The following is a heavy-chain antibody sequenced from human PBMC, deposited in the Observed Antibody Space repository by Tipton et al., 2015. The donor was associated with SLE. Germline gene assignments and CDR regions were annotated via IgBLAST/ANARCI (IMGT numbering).Heavy chain of an antibody. CDR2: IYCSGST. D-gene: IGHD6-13*01. Sequence: TLSLTCTVSGGSISSHYWSWIRQPPGKGLEWIGYIYCSGSTNYNPSLKSRVTISVDTSKNQFSLKLSSVTAADTAVYYCARGSAAAVGGAFDIWGQGTMVTVSS. J-gene: IGHJ3*02. CDR1: GGSISSHY. V-gene: IGHV4-59*11. CDR3: ARGSAAAVGGAFDI.